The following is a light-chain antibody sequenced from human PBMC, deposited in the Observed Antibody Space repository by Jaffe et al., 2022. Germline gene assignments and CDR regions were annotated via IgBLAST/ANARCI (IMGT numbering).Light chain of an antibody. CDR1: GGYDYYT. CDR2: IDNDGTY. J-gene: IGLJ3*02. Sequence: QLVLTQSPSVSASLGASVDLTCTLSGGYDYYTIAWHQQQPDKGPRFLMMIDNDGTYVRGDGIPDRFSGSTSDTARHVIISGLQSEDEADYYCQTWGIGTQRMFGGGTKLTVL. CDR3: QTWGIGTQRM. V-gene: IGLV4-69*01.